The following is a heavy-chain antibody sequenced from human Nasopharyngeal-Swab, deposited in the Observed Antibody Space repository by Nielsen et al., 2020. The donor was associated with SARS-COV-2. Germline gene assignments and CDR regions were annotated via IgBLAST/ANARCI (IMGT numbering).Heavy chain of an antibody. CDR2: INAGNGNT. J-gene: IGHJ5*02. Sequence: WVRQAPGQRLEWMGWINAGNGNTKYSRKFQGRVTITRDTSASTAYMELSSLRSEDTAVYYCARGCSSTSCPQGVGWFDPWGQGTLVTVSS. CDR3: ARGCSSTSCPQGVGWFDP. D-gene: IGHD2-2*01. V-gene: IGHV1-3*01.